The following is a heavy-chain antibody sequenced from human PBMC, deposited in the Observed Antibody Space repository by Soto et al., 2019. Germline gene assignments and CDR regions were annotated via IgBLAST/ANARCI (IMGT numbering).Heavy chain of an antibody. J-gene: IGHJ4*02. D-gene: IGHD1-20*01. CDR1: GFAFSNYG. V-gene: IGHV3-30*18. CDR2: ISYDGSKK. CDR3: AKGRYVSYFDH. Sequence: QVQLVESGGGVVQPGRSLRLSCAASGFAFSNYGIHWVRQAPCKGLQWVAFISYDGSKKYYADSVKGRFTISRDNSKNTLYLQMNSLRADDTAVYYCAKGRYVSYFDHWGQGTLVTVSS.